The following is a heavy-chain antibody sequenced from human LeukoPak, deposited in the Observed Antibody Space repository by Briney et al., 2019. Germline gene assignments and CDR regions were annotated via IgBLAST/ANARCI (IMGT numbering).Heavy chain of an antibody. J-gene: IGHJ3*02. CDR1: GGSISSGGYY. V-gene: IGHV4-31*03. Sequence: SLTLSLTCTVSGGSISSGGYYWSWIRQHPGKGLEWIGYIYYSGSTYYNPSLKSRVTISVDTSKNQFSLKLSSVTAADTAVYYCARHRPLGEAFDIWGQGTMVTVSS. CDR2: IYYSGST. CDR3: ARHRPLGEAFDI.